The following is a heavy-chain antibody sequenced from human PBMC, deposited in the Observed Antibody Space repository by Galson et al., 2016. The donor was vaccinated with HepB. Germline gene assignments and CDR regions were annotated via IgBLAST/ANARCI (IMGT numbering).Heavy chain of an antibody. CDR1: GFTFSSYW. V-gene: IGHV3-7*03. Sequence: SLRLSCADSGFTFSSYWMSWVRQAPGKGLEWVANVKRDGSERYYVDSVKGRFTISRDNAKNSLFLQMNSLRVEDTAVYYCARGANRGRPFDYWGQGTLITVSS. D-gene: IGHD3-10*01. CDR2: VKRDGSER. CDR3: ARGANRGRPFDY. J-gene: IGHJ4*02.